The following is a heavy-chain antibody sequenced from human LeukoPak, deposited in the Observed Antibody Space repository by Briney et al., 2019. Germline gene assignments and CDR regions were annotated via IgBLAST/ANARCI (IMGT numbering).Heavy chain of an antibody. Sequence: GGSLRLSCAASGFTFDDYAMHWVRQAPGKGLEWVSGISWNSGSIGYADSVKGRFTISRDNAKNSLYLQMNSLRAEDTALYYCAKDNVAVGETAYAFDIWGQGTMVTVSS. CDR3: AKDNVAVGETAYAFDI. CDR2: ISWNSGSI. D-gene: IGHD6-19*01. V-gene: IGHV3-9*01. J-gene: IGHJ3*02. CDR1: GFTFDDYA.